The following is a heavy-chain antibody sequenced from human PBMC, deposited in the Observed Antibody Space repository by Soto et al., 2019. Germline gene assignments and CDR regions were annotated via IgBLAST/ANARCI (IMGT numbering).Heavy chain of an antibody. CDR3: ARDRVLWRYYYYMDV. D-gene: IGHD3-10*01. J-gene: IGHJ6*03. V-gene: IGHV3-7*01. Sequence: PGGSLRLSCAASGFTFSSYWMSWVRQAPGKGLEWVANIKQDGSEKYYVDSVKGRFTISRDNAKNSLYLQMNSLRAEDTAVYYCARDRVLWRYYYYMDVWGKGNPGHRLL. CDR1: GFTFSSYW. CDR2: IKQDGSEK.